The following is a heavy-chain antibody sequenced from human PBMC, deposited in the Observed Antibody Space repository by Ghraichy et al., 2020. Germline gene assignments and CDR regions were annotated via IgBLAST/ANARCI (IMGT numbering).Heavy chain of an antibody. CDR1: GGSISSGGYY. CDR2: IYYSGST. D-gene: IGHD4-17*01. J-gene: IGHJ4*02. V-gene: IGHV4-31*03. CDR3: ARTPYGDSFDY. Sequence: SETLSLTCTVSGGSISSGGYYWSWIRQHPGKGLEWIGYIYYSGSTYYNPSLKSRVTISVDTSKNQFSLKLSSVTAADTAVYYCARTPYGDSFDYWGQGTLVTVSS.